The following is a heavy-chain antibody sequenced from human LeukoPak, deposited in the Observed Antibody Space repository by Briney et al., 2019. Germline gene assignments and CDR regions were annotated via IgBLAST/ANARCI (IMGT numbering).Heavy chain of an antibody. V-gene: IGHV4-59*01. Sequence: PSETLSLTCTVSGASISGYYWSWIRQSPGKGLEWIAFIYDTGSSNYNPSLRSRVTISVDTSKNQFSLKLKSVTAADTAVYYCAREYWAENIPYYFDYWGQGTLVTVSS. CDR1: GASISGYY. CDR3: AREYWAENIPYYFDY. CDR2: IYDTGSS. J-gene: IGHJ4*02. D-gene: IGHD2/OR15-2a*01.